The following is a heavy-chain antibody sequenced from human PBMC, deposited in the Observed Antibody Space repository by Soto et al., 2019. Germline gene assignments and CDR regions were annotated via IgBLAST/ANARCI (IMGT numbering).Heavy chain of an antibody. CDR3: AGWSDGIDY. CDR1: GGSISSGDYY. CDR2: IYYSGST. J-gene: IGHJ4*02. Sequence: QVQLQESGPGLVKPSQTLSLTCTVSGGSISSGDYYWSWIRQPPGKGLEWIGYIYYSGSTYYNPSLTSRVTKSVDTSKHQLSLELSAVTAGDTGVYYCAGWSDGIDYWGQGTLVTVSS. V-gene: IGHV4-30-4*01.